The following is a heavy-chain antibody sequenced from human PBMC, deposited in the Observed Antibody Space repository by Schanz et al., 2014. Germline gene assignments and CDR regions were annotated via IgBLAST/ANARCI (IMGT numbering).Heavy chain of an antibody. Sequence: QVYLVESGGDLVKPGGSLRLSCAASGFTFSDYYMAWIRQAPGKGLEWVSHISGSSIHTNYADSVKGRFSISRDNGETSVYLQINSLRVEDTAVYYCARFLARYQYYGVDVWGQGTTVTVSS. D-gene: IGHD3-3*01. CDR1: GFTFSDYY. CDR2: ISGSSIHT. V-gene: IGHV3-11*05. CDR3: ARFLARYQYYGVDV. J-gene: IGHJ6*02.